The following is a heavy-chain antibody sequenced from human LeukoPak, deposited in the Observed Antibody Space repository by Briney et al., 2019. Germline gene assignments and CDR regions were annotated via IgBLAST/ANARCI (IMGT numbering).Heavy chain of an antibody. Sequence: GGSLRLSCAASGLTVSRNYMNWVRQAPGMGLEWVAVIYSGGSTYYADSVKDRFTISRDNSKNTLYLQMNSLRAEDTAVYYCARARSSYGYGDAFDIWGQGTMVTVSS. D-gene: IGHD5-18*01. J-gene: IGHJ3*02. CDR3: ARARSSYGYGDAFDI. CDR2: IYSGGST. CDR1: GLTVSRNY. V-gene: IGHV3-66*01.